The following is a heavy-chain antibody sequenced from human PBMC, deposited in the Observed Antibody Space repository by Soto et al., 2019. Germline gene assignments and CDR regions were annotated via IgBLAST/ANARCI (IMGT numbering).Heavy chain of an antibody. D-gene: IGHD3-22*01. CDR3: ARDPSYYDSSGYYHGTPYGLDV. V-gene: IGHV4-59*01. J-gene: IGHJ6*02. Sequence: PSETLSLTCTVSGGPISSYYWSWIRQPPGKGLEWIGYIYYTGSTNYNPSLKSRLTISVDTSMNQFSLKLSSVTAADTAVYYCARDPSYYDSSGYYHGTPYGLDVWGQGTTVTVSS. CDR2: IYYTGST. CDR1: GGPISSYY.